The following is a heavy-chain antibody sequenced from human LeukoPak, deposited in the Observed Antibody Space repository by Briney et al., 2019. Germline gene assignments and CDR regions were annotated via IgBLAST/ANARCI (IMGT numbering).Heavy chain of an antibody. Sequence: ASVKVSCKASGYTFTSYGINWVRQATGQGLEWMGWMNPNSGNTGYAQKFQGRVTMTRNTSISTAYMELSSLRSEDTAVYYCARGRIAVAIITGFDPWGQGTLVTVSS. V-gene: IGHV1-8*01. CDR2: MNPNSGNT. D-gene: IGHD6-19*01. CDR3: ARGRIAVAIITGFDP. J-gene: IGHJ5*02. CDR1: GYTFTSYG.